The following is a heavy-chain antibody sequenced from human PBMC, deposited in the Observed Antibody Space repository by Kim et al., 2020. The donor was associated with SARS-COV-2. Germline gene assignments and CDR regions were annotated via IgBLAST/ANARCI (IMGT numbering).Heavy chain of an antibody. Sequence: GGSLRLSCAASGFTFSTYGMHWVRQAPGKGLEWVANITEYGSKISYADSVRGRFTISRDNAESSLYLHMNSLRAEATAMYYCARDGASWGQGTLCSVS. CDR1: GFTFSTYG. V-gene: IGHV3-7*01. CDR2: ITEYGSKI. J-gene: IGHJ5*02. CDR3: ARDGAS. D-gene: IGHD3-10*01.